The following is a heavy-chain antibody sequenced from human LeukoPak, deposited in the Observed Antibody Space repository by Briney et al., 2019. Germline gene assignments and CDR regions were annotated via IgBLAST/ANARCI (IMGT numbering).Heavy chain of an antibody. D-gene: IGHD3-22*01. CDR3: ASLLSYYDSSGYYYWFDP. CDR2: IIPIFGTA. CDR1: GGTFSSHA. Sequence: SVKVSCKASGGTFSSHAISWVRQAPGQGLEWMGGIIPIFGTANYAQKFQGRVTITTDESTSTAYMELSSLRSEDTAVYYCASLLSYYDSSGYYYWFDPWGQGTLVTVSS. V-gene: IGHV1-69*05. J-gene: IGHJ5*02.